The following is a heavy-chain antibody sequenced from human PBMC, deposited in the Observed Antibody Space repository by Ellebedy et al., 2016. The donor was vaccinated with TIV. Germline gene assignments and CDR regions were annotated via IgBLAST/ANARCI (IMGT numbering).Heavy chain of an antibody. CDR1: GGSFSGFY. CDR3: ARNWGSGSYYGL. J-gene: IGHJ4*02. Sequence: PSETLSLTCAVSGGSFSGFYWSWIRQSPGKGLEWIGEITYRGITTYESSLKSRVNVSLDTSKNRFSLQLTSVTAADTAVYYCARNWGSGSYYGLWGQGTPVTVSS. V-gene: IGHV4-34*01. D-gene: IGHD3-10*01. CDR2: ITYRGIT.